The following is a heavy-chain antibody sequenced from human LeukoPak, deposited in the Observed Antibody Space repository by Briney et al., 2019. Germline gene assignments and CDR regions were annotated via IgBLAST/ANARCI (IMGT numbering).Heavy chain of an antibody. V-gene: IGHV7-4-1*02. J-gene: IGHJ4*02. D-gene: IGHD6-19*01. CDR3: ARGGYSRGQGSPFDY. CDR1: GYTFTNYP. CDR2: INTNTGNP. Sequence: ASVKVSCKASGYTFTNYPMIWVRQAPGQGLEWMGWINTNTGNPTYAQGFTGRFVFSLDTSVGTTYLQINSLKTEDTAVYYCARGGYSRGQGSPFDYWAREPWSPSPQ.